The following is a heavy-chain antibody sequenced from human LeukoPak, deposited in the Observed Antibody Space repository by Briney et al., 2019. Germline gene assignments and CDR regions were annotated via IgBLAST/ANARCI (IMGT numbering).Heavy chain of an antibody. Sequence: GGSLRLSCAASGFTFSSYAMHWVRQAPGKGLEWVAVISYDGNNKYYADSVKGRFTISRDNSKNTLYLQMNSLRAEDTAVYYCARVAGTYYYGMDVWGQGTTVTVSS. CDR1: GFTFSSYA. D-gene: IGHD6-19*01. CDR3: ARVAGTYYYGMDV. J-gene: IGHJ6*02. V-gene: IGHV3-30*04. CDR2: ISYDGNNK.